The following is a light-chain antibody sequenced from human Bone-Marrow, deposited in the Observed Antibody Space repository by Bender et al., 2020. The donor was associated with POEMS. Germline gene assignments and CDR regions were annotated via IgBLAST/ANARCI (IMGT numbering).Light chain of an antibody. CDR1: SSDIGNYNL. CDR2: EVT. Sequence: QSALTQPASVSGSPGQPITISCTGTSSDIGNYNLVSWFQQHPGKVPKLMIFEVTKRPSGVSNRFSGSKSGASASLAITRLQAEDEADYYCAVWDDSLSTWVFGGGTKLTVL. CDR3: AVWDDSLSTWV. J-gene: IGLJ3*02. V-gene: IGLV2-14*02.